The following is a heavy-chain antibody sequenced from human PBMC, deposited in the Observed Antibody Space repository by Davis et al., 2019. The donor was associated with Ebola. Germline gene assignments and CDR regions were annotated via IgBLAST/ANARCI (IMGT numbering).Heavy chain of an antibody. V-gene: IGHV4-59*11. D-gene: IGHD4-17*01. CDR2: IYYSGST. Sequence: PSETLSLTCTVSGGSISSHYWSWIRQPPGKGLEWIGYIYYSGSTNYNPSLKSRVTISVDTSKNQFSLKLSSVTAADTAVYYRARANNDYGDYFDYWGQGTLVTVSS. J-gene: IGHJ4*02. CDR3: ARANNDYGDYFDY. CDR1: GGSISSHY.